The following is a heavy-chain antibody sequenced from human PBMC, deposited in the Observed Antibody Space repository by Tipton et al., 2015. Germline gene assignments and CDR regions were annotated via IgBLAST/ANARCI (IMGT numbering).Heavy chain of an antibody. D-gene: IGHD2-2*01. CDR2: INQDGSEI. J-gene: IGHJ6*02. V-gene: IGHV3-7*01. Sequence: SLRLSCAASGFTFSSYWMSWVRQAPGKGLEWVANINQDGSEIYYVDSVKGRFTISRDNAKNSLYLQMSSLRAEDTADYYCARVDLLVPGALYNFYALDVWGHGPTVSVSS. CDR3: ARVDLLVPGALYNFYALDV. CDR1: GFTFSSYW.